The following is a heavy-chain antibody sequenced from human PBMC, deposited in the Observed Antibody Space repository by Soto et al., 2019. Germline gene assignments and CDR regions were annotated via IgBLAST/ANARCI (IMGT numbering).Heavy chain of an antibody. CDR3: GRGGDAYKMGRH. CDR1: GGSISSSNW. CDR2: IYHSGST. J-gene: IGHJ4*02. D-gene: IGHD3-10*01. Sequence: SETLSLTCAVSGGSISSSNWWSGVRQPPGKGLEWIGEIYHSGSTNYNPSLKSRVTISVDKSKNQFSLKLSSVTAADTAVYYCGRGGDAYKMGRHWGQGTPVTVSS. V-gene: IGHV4-4*02.